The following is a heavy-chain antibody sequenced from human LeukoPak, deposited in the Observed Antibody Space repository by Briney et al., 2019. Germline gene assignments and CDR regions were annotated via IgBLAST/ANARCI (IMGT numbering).Heavy chain of an antibody. CDR1: GPAIISYY. V-gene: IGHV4-4*07. CDR3: ARLKFYDSTGYSPGYYMDV. CDR2: IYPTGNT. Sequence: SETLSLTCSVSGPAIISYYWSWIRQPAGKGPEWIGRIYPTGNTDYNPSLKTRVTMSTDLSKKQFSLRLRSVTAADTAVYYCARLKFYDSTGYSPGYYMDVWGKGTAVTVSS. D-gene: IGHD3-22*01. J-gene: IGHJ6*03.